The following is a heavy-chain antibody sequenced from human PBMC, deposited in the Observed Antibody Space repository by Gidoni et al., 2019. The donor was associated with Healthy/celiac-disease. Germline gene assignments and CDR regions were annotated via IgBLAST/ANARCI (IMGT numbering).Heavy chain of an antibody. V-gene: IGHV1-69*04. CDR2: IIPILGIA. CDR3: ARGPIRRPLDY. CDR1: GGTFSSYA. Sequence: QVQLVQSGAEVKKPGSSVKVSCKASGGTFSSYAISWVRQAPGQGLEWMGRIIPILGIANHAQKSQGRVTITADKSTSTAYMELCSLRSEDTAVYYCARGPIRRPLDYWGQGTLFTVSS. J-gene: IGHJ4*02.